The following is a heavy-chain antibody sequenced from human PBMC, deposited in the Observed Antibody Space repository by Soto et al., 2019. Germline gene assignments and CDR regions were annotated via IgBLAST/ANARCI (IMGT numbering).Heavy chain of an antibody. D-gene: IGHD3-22*01. V-gene: IGHV3-21*01. CDR2: ISSSSSYI. Sequence: GGSLRLSCAASGFTFSSYSMNWVRQAPGKGLEWVSSISSSSSYIYYADSVKGRFTISRDNAKNSLYLQMNSLRAEDTAVYYCARDPPGDYDSSGYLAWGQGTLVTVPS. J-gene: IGHJ1*01. CDR1: GFTFSSYS. CDR3: ARDPPGDYDSSGYLA.